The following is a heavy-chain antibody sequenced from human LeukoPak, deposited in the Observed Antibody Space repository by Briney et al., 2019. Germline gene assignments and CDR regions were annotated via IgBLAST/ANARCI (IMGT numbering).Heavy chain of an antibody. CDR3: AKGAYYYGSGSYLYGMDV. Sequence: GGSLRLSCAASGFTFSSYAMSWVRQAPGEGLEWVSAISGSGGRTYYADSVKGRFTISRDNSKNTLYLQMNSLRAEDTAVYYCAKGAYYYGSGSYLYGMDVWGQGTTVTVSS. D-gene: IGHD3-10*01. V-gene: IGHV3-23*01. CDR2: ISGSGGRT. CDR1: GFTFSSYA. J-gene: IGHJ6*02.